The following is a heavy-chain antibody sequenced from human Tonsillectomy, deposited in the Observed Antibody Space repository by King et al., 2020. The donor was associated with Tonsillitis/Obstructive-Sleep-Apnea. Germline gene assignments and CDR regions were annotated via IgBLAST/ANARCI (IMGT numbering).Heavy chain of an antibody. J-gene: IGHJ3*02. CDR1: GGSISSYY. Sequence: LQLQESGPGLVKPSETLSLTCTVSGGSISSYYWSWLRQPPGKGLEWIGYIYYSGSTNYNPSLESRVTISVDTSKNQFSLKLSSVTAADTAVYYCARAPSISTSLAFDIWGQGTMVTVSS. CDR2: IYYSGST. CDR3: ARAPSISTSLAFDI. D-gene: IGHD6-6*01. V-gene: IGHV4-59*01.